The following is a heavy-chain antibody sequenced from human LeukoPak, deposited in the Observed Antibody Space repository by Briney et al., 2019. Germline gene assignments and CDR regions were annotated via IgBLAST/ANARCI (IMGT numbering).Heavy chain of an antibody. CDR3: AKGYYGNYVAVDY. Sequence: HGGSLRLSCAASGITFSGYAMIWVRQAPGKGLDWVSSISDNGDDTYYADSVKGRFTISRDKSTNTLYLQMNSLRADDTAVYYCAKGYYGNYVAVDYWGQGTLVTVSS. J-gene: IGHJ4*02. CDR2: ISDNGDDT. V-gene: IGHV3-23*01. CDR1: GITFSGYA. D-gene: IGHD4-11*01.